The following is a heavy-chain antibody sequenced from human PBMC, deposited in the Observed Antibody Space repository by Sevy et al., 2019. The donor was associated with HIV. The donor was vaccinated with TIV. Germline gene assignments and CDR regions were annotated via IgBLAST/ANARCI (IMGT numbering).Heavy chain of an antibody. CDR2: LSYDGSNK. D-gene: IGHD3-3*01. J-gene: IGHJ4*02. Sequence: GGSLRLSCAASGFIFSSYPMHWVRQAPGNGLEWGTVLSYDGSNKYYADSVKGGFTISRDNSKNTLYLQMNSLRTEDTAVYYCASDRFWSGSTSYYFDHWGQGTLVTVSS. V-gene: IGHV3-30*04. CDR1: GFIFSSYP. CDR3: ASDRFWSGSTSYYFDH.